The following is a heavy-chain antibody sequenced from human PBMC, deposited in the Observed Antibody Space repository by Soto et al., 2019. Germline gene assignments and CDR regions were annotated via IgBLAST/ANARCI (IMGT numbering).Heavy chain of an antibody. J-gene: IGHJ5*02. CDR2: INQSGSP. CDR1: SGTISSSNW. Sequence: QVQLQESGPGLVKPSGTLSLTCAVSSGTISSSNWWTWVRQPPGKGLEWIGEINQSGSPNYNPSLRSSVTISVDKSKSQFFLKLRSVTAADPAIYYCAGLGMVAAHREFDPWGQGTLVTVSS. V-gene: IGHV4-4*02. CDR3: AGLGMVAAHREFDP. D-gene: IGHD2-15*01.